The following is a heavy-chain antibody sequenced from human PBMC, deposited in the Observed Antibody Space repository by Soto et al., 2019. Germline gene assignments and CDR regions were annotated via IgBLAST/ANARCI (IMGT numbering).Heavy chain of an antibody. J-gene: IGHJ4*02. D-gene: IGHD2-2*01. CDR2: IIPILGIA. CDR1: GYTFTSYG. CDR3: ASDCSSTSCYGPDALDY. Sequence: SVKVSCKASGYTFTSYGISWVRQAPGQGLEWMGGIIPILGIANYAQKFQGRVTITADKSTSTAYMELSSLRSEDTAVYYCASDCSSTSCYGPDALDYWGQGTLVTVSS. V-gene: IGHV1-69*10.